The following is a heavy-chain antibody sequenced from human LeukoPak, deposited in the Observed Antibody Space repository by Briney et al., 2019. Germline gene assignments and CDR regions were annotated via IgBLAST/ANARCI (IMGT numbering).Heavy chain of an antibody. CDR1: GYTFTGYY. Sequence: GASVKVSCKASGYTFTGYYMHWVRQAPGQGLEWMGLINPNSGGTNYAQKFQGRVTMTRDTSISTAYMELSRLRSDDTAVYYCARDASWGYYDSSGYPKGAFDYWGQGTLVTVSS. D-gene: IGHD3-22*01. V-gene: IGHV1-2*02. J-gene: IGHJ4*02. CDR2: INPNSGGT. CDR3: ARDASWGYYDSSGYPKGAFDY.